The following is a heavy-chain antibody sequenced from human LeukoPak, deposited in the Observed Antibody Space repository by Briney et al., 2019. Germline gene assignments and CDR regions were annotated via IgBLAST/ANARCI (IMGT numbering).Heavy chain of an antibody. J-gene: IGHJ4*02. V-gene: IGHV4-34*01. CDR1: GGSFSGYY. D-gene: IGHD5-24*01. CDR2: INHSGST. CDR3: ATVRVEGDGYSAGFDF. Sequence: SETLSLTCAVYGGSFSGYYWSWIRQPPGKGLEWIGDINHSGSTIYNPSLKSRVTISVDTSKNQFSLKLSSVTAADTAVYYCATVRVEGDGYSAGFDFWGQGTLVTVSS.